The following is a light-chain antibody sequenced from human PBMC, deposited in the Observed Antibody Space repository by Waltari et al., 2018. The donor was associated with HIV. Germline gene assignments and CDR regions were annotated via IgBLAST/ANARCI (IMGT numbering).Light chain of an antibody. CDR1: QSVSNN. CDR2: GAS. V-gene: IGKV3-15*01. CDR3: QQYNNWHT. J-gene: IGKJ2*01. Sequence: ETVMTQSPATLSVSPGERATLSCRASQSVSNNLAWYQQKPGQAPRLLIYGASTRAAGIPARVSGSGSVTEFTLTITSLQSEDSARYYCQQYNNWHTFGQGTKLEIK.